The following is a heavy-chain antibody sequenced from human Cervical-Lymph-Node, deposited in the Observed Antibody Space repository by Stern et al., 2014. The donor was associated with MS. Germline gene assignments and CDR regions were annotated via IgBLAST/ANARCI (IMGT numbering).Heavy chain of an antibody. CDR2: INPNSGDA. D-gene: IGHD1-7*01. CDR3: ARTPYNWNFALDY. Sequence: QVQLLQPGAEVKKPGASVKVSCKASGYGFIGFYLHWVRQAPGQGLEWMGWINPNSGDANYAQRFQGRVTMTRDTSITTAYMELSSLRSDDTAVYYCARTPYNWNFALDYWGQGTLVTVSS. CDR1: GYGFIGFY. J-gene: IGHJ4*02. V-gene: IGHV1-2*02.